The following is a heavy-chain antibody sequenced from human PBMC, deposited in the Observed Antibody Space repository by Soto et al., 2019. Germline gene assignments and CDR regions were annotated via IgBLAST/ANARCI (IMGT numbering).Heavy chain of an antibody. CDR3: ARDRYDTTNGYHFVAEY. V-gene: IGHV1-18*01. J-gene: IGHJ4*02. Sequence: QVQLVQSGAEVKKPGASVKVSCKASDFSSLSYGFSWVRQAPGEGVEWMGCISGPNGNTNYALKFQGRVTMTTDTSTSTGYIELRSLRFDDTAVYYCARDRYDTTNGYHFVAEYWGQGTLVTVSS. D-gene: IGHD2-8*01. CDR2: ISGPNGNT. CDR1: DFSSLSYG.